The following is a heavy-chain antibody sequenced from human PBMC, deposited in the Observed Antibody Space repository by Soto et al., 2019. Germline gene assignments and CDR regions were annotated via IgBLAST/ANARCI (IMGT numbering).Heavy chain of an antibody. CDR1: GGTSSNFV. CDR2: ILPMFGAV. J-gene: IGHJ6*02. V-gene: IGHV1-69*06. D-gene: IGHD3-3*01. CDR3: ARPKRSGYDRGDSYYHTMDV. Sequence: QVQLVQSGAEVKKSGSSVKVSCKASGGTSSNFVITWVRQVPGQGLEWLGGILPMFGAVKYAQKFQDRLTITADRSTKTAAMELGSLGSEDTAVYYWARPKRSGYDRGDSYYHTMDVWGHGTTVTVS.